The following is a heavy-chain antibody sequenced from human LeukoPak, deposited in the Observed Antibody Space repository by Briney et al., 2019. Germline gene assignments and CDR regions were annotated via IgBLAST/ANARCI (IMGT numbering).Heavy chain of an antibody. J-gene: IGHJ4*02. CDR2: FDPEDGET. CDR3: ASFNRYCSSTSCHQEPFDY. Sequence: GASVKVSCKVSGYTLTELSMHWVRQAPGKGLEWMGGFDPEDGETIYAQKFQGRVTMTEDTSTDTAYMELSSLRSEDTAVYYCASFNRYCSSTSCHQEPFDYWGQGTLVTVSS. D-gene: IGHD2-2*01. CDR1: GYTLTELS. V-gene: IGHV1-24*01.